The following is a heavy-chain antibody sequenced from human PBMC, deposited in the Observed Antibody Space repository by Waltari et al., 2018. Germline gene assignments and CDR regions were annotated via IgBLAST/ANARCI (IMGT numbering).Heavy chain of an antibody. J-gene: IGHJ4*02. CDR3: ARRRIAALTFDY. CDR2: IYYSGSI. Sequence: QVQLQESGPGLVKPSETLSLTCTVSGGSISSYYWSWIRQPPGKGLEWIGYIYYSGSINYNPSLKSRVTISVDTSKNQFSLKLSSVTAADTAVYYCARRRIAALTFDYGGQGTLVTVSS. CDR1: GGSISSYY. D-gene: IGHD6-6*01. V-gene: IGHV4-59*08.